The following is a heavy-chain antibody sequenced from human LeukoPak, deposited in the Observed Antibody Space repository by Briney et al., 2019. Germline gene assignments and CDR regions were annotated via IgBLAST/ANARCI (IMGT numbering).Heavy chain of an antibody. J-gene: IGHJ5*02. V-gene: IGHV1-69*05. CDR1: GGTFSSYA. D-gene: IGHD2-2*01. Sequence: SVKVSCKASGGTFSSYAISWVRQAPGQGLEWMGGIIPIFGTANYAQKFQGRVTITTDEFTSTAYMELSSLRSEDTAVYYCTGGYQLLSDNWFDPWGQGTLVTVSS. CDR3: TGGYQLLSDNWFDP. CDR2: IIPIFGTA.